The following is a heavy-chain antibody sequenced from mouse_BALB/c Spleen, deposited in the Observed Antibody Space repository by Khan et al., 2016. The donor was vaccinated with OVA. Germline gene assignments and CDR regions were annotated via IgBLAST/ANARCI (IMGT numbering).Heavy chain of an antibody. V-gene: IGHV3-2*02. CDR3: AMGRTY. J-gene: IGHJ3*01. Sequence: EVQLQESGPGLVKPSQSLSLTCTVTGYSITSDYAWNWFRQFPGNKLEWMGYISYSGSTSYNPSLKSRISITRDTSKNQFFLQLNSVTSEDTATYYCAMGRTYWGQGTLVTVSA. D-gene: IGHD4-1*01. CDR2: ISYSGST. CDR1: GYSITSDYA.